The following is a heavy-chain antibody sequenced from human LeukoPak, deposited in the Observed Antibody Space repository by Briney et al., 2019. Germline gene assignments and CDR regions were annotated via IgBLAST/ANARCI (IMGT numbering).Heavy chain of an antibody. Sequence: GGSLRLSCAASGFTFSSYSMNWVRQAPGKGLEWASSISSSSSYIYYADSVKGRFTISRDNAKNSLYLQMNSLRAEDTAVYYCARDPNYYGSGSYFRMDVWGKGTTVTVSS. CDR3: ARDPNYYGSGSYFRMDV. CDR2: ISSSSSYI. V-gene: IGHV3-21*01. J-gene: IGHJ6*04. CDR1: GFTFSSYS. D-gene: IGHD3-10*01.